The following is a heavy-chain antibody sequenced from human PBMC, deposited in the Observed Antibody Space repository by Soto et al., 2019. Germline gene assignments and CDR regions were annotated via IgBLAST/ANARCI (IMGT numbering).Heavy chain of an antibody. V-gene: IGHV3-30*01. CDR3: ARRPNYIHNAPLDV. CDR1: GFTFSTYA. CDR2: ISYDGKYI. J-gene: IGHJ6*02. Sequence: PGWSLRLSCVASGFTFSTYALHWVRQAPGKGLEWAAVISYDGKYIYYADSVKGRFTLSRDNSKNTVYLKINSLRAEDTALYYCARRPNYIHNAPLDVWGQGTTLTVSS. D-gene: IGHD3-10*01.